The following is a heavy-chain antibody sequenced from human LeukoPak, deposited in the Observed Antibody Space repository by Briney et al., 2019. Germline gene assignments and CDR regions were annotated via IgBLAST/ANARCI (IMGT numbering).Heavy chain of an antibody. V-gene: IGHV7-4-1*02. CDR1: GYTFTDYA. D-gene: IGHD6-13*01. J-gene: IGHJ4*02. CDR3: AREPLYSSSWYPNYFDY. CDR2: INTNTGNP. Sequence: ASVKVSCKASGYTFTDYAMNWVRQAPGQGLEWMGWINTNTGNPTYAQGFTGRFVFSLDTSVSTAYLQISSLKAEDTAVYYCAREPLYSSSWYPNYFDYWGQGTLVTVSS.